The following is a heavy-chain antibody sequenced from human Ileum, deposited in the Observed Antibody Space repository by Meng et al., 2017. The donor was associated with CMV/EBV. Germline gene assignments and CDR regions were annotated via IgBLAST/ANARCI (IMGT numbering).Heavy chain of an antibody. Sequence: GESLKISCAASGFTFSNYGMHWVRQAPGKGLEWVSYISRSSNSIHYADSVKGRFTISRDNAKSSLFLQMNSLRGEDTAVYYCARDLGGAVPGAFYYGMDVWGQGTTVTVSS. D-gene: IGHD6-19*01. CDR1: GFTFSNYG. CDR2: ISRSSNSI. V-gene: IGHV3-21*01. CDR3: ARDLGGAVPGAFYYGMDV. J-gene: IGHJ6*02.